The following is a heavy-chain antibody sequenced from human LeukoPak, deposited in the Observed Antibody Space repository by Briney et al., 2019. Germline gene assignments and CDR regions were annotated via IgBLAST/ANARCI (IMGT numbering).Heavy chain of an antibody. J-gene: IGHJ4*02. Sequence: ASVKVSCKASGYTFTSYGISWVRQAAGQGLEWMGWISAYNGNTNYAQKLQGRVTMTTDTSTSTAYMELRSLRSDDTAVYYCARDPTVTSPFDYWGQGTLVTVSS. CDR2: ISAYNGNT. V-gene: IGHV1-18*01. D-gene: IGHD4-11*01. CDR3: ARDPTVTSPFDY. CDR1: GYTFTSYG.